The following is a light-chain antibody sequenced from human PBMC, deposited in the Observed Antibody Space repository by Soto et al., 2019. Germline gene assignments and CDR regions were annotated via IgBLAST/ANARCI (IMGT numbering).Light chain of an antibody. CDR1: SSDVRGYNH. CDR3: CSYAGSYNVV. CDR2: DVS. V-gene: IGLV2-11*01. J-gene: IGLJ2*01. Sequence: QSVLTQPRSVSGSPGQSVTISCTGTSSDVRGYNHVSWYQQHPGKAPKLMIYDVSKRPSGVPDRFSGSKSGNTASLTISGLQDEDEADYYCCSYAGSYNVVFGGGTKLTVL.